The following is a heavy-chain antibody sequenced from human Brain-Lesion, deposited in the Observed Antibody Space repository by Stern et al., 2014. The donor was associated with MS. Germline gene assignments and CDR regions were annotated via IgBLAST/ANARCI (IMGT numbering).Heavy chain of an antibody. CDR2: INHSGRI. D-gene: IGHD2-21*01. CDR1: GGSFSGYY. Sequence: QLQQWGAGLLKPSATLSLTCGVYGGSFSGYYWTWIRQPPGKGLEWIGEINHSGRINYNPSLESRVTMSVDTSKHQLSRRLSSATAADTAVYYCARDVGGAFDYWGQGTLVTVSS. J-gene: IGHJ4*02. V-gene: IGHV4-34*01. CDR3: ARDVGGAFDY.